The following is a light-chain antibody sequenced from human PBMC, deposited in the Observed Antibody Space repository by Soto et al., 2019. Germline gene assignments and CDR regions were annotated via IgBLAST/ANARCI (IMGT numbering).Light chain of an antibody. Sequence: EIVMTQSPVTLSVSPGESATLSCRASQNIESNLAWYQEKPGQSPRLLIYTASTRASGIPARFSGSGYGTEFTLTISSLQSEDAAVYYCQQCKNWPPLRFGGGTKVDI. CDR1: QNIESN. CDR2: TAS. CDR3: QQCKNWPPLR. V-gene: IGKV3-15*01. J-gene: IGKJ4*01.